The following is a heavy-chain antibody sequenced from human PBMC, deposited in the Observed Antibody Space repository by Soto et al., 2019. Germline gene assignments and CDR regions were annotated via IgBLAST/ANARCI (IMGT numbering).Heavy chain of an antibody. CDR1: GFSLSTSGVG. CDR2: IYWDDDK. Sequence: QITLKESGPPLVKPTQTLTLTCTFSGFSLSTSGVGVGWIRQPPGKALEWLAVIYWDDDKRSSASLKSRLTITKDTSNSQVVPTRTIMDPVDTATYYCALHPYCGLAPYSFAYWGQGILVTVSS. CDR3: ALHPYCGLAPYSFAY. V-gene: IGHV2-5*02. J-gene: IGHJ4*02. D-gene: IGHD3-10*01.